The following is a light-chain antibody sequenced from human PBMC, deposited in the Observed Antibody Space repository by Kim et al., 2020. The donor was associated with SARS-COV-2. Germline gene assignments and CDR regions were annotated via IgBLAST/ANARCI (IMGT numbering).Light chain of an antibody. Sequence: APGETVTLSCRARQSVSSNLAWYQQKSGQPPRLLISGASTRATGIPARFSGRGSGTEFTLTISSLQSEDFAVYYCQQYNDWPPITFGQGTRLEIK. V-gene: IGKV3-15*01. CDR1: QSVSSN. CDR3: QQYNDWPPIT. CDR2: GAS. J-gene: IGKJ5*01.